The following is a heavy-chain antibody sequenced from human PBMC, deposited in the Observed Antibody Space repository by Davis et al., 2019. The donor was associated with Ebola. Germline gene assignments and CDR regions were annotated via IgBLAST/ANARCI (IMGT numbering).Heavy chain of an antibody. J-gene: IGHJ6*02. CDR1: GFTFSDYY. Sequence: GESLKISCAASGFTFSDYYMSWIRQAPGKGLEWVSYISSSCSTIYYADSVKGRFTISRDNAKNSLYLQMNSLRAEDTAVYYCARRLSSAYYYYGMDVWGQGTTVTVSS. CDR3: ARRLSSAYYYYGMDV. V-gene: IGHV3-11*01. CDR2: ISSSCSTI. D-gene: IGHD4/OR15-4a*01.